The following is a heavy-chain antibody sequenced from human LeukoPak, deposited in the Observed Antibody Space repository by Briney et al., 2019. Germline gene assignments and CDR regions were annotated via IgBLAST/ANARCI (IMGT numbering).Heavy chain of an antibody. Sequence: GGSLRLSCAASGLTFTNFGMSWVRQAPGKGLEWVSAISGRGDRTCYADSVKGRCTISRDNSKNTLYLQMNSLRAEDTAVYYCAKGVSRYSSSWYVAVDYWGQGTLVTVSS. V-gene: IGHV3-23*01. J-gene: IGHJ4*02. CDR1: GLTFTNFG. CDR3: AKGVSRYSSSWYVAVDY. D-gene: IGHD6-13*01. CDR2: ISGRGDRT.